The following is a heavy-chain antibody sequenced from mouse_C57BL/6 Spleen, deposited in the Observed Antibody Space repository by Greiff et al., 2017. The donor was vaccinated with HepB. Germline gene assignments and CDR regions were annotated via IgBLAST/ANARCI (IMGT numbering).Heavy chain of an antibody. Sequence: EVQVVESGEGLVKPGGSLKLSCAASGFTFSSYAMSWVRQTPEKRLEWVAYISSGGDYIYYADTVKGRFTISRDNARNTLYLQMSSLKSEDTAMYYCTREVTAGFAYWGQGTLVTVSA. CDR2: ISSGGDYI. J-gene: IGHJ3*01. CDR3: TREVTAGFAY. D-gene: IGHD2-1*01. V-gene: IGHV5-9-1*02. CDR1: GFTFSSYA.